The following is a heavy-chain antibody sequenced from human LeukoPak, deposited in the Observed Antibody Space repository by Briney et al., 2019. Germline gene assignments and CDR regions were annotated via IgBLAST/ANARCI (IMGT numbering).Heavy chain of an antibody. CDR3: ALPVRSGGGNWFDP. Sequence: GESLKISCKGSGYSFTTYWIGWVRQMPGKGLEWMGMIYPGDFDTKYSPPFQGQVTISVDRSITTAYLQWSSLKASDTAMYFWALPVRSGGGNWFDPWGQGTLVTVSS. J-gene: IGHJ5*02. D-gene: IGHD3-10*01. CDR2: IYPGDFDT. CDR1: GYSFTTYW. V-gene: IGHV5-51*01.